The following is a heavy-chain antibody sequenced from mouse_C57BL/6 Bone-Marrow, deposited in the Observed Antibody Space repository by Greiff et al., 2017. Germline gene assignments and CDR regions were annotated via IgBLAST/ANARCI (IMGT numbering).Heavy chain of an antibody. J-gene: IGHJ1*03. CDR2: ISNLAYSI. Sequence: EVKLMESGGGLVQPGGSLKLSCAASGFTFSDYGMAWVRQAPRKGPEWVAFISNLAYSIYYADTVTGRFTISRENAKNTLYLDMSSLRSEDTAMYYCARHGGYGSSYWYFDVWGTGTTVTVSS. V-gene: IGHV5-15*01. CDR1: GFTFSDYG. CDR3: ARHGGYGSSYWYFDV. D-gene: IGHD1-1*01.